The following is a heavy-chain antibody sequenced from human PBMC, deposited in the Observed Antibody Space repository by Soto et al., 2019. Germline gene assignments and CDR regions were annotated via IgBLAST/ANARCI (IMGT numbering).Heavy chain of an antibody. CDR3: ARVPNTVTAPFDC. D-gene: IGHD2-21*02. CDR2: INPSGGST. CDR1: GYPFTSYY. V-gene: IGHV1-46*01. J-gene: IGHJ4*02. Sequence: QVQLVQSGAEVKKPGASVKVSCTASGYPFTSYYMHWVRQAPGQGLEWMGIINPSGGSTSYAQKFQGSVTMARDTSTSTVYMELSSLRSEDTAVYYCARVPNTVTAPFDCWGQGTLVTVSS.